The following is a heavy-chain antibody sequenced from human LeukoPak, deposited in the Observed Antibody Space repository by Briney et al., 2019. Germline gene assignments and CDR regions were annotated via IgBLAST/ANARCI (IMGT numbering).Heavy chain of an antibody. V-gene: IGHV4-39*07. CDR1: GGSISSSSYY. CDR3: ARYSTSWDY. Sequence: SETLSLTCTVSGGSISSSSYYWGWIRQPPGKGLEWIGSIYYSGSTYYNPSLKSRVTISVDTSKNQFSLRLTSVTAADTAVYYCARYSTSWDYWGQGTLVTVSS. CDR2: IYYSGST. D-gene: IGHD2-2*01. J-gene: IGHJ4*02.